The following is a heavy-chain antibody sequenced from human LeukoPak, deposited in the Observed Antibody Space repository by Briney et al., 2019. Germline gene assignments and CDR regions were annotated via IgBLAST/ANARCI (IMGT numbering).Heavy chain of an antibody. CDR2: ISGSGGST. CDR1: GFTFSSYA. J-gene: IGHJ4*02. Sequence: PGGSLRLSCAASGFTFSSYAMSWVRQAPGKGLEWVSAISGSGGSTYYADSVKGRFTISRDNSKNTLYLQMISLRAEDTAVYYCAKEPYYQYLRGYFDYWGQGTLVTVSS. V-gene: IGHV3-23*01. D-gene: IGHD3-10*01. CDR3: AKEPYYQYLRGYFDY.